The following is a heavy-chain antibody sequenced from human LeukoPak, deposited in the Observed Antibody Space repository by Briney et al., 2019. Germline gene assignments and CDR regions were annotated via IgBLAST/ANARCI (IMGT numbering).Heavy chain of an antibody. CDR2: INHSGST. Sequence: SETLTLTCAVYGGSFSGYYWSWIRQPPGKGLEWIGEINHSGSTNYNPSLKSRVTISVDTSKNQFSLKLSSVTAADTAVYYCARGGGSGWYWEWGQGTLVTVPS. CDR3: ARGGGSGWYWE. J-gene: IGHJ4*02. V-gene: IGHV4-34*01. CDR1: GGSFSGYY. D-gene: IGHD6-19*01.